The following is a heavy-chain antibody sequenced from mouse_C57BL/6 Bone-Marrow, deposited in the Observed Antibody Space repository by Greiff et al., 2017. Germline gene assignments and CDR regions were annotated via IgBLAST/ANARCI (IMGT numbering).Heavy chain of an antibody. V-gene: IGHV14-4*01. J-gene: IGHJ2*01. Sequence: EVQLQQSGAELVRPGASVKLSCTASGFNIKDDYMHWVKQRPEQGLEWIGWIDPENGDTEYASKFQGKATITADTSSNTAYLQLSSLTSEDTAVYYCTPGSSYVDYWGQGTTLTVSS. CDR1: GFNIKDDY. D-gene: IGHD1-1*01. CDR3: TPGSSYVDY. CDR2: IDPENGDT.